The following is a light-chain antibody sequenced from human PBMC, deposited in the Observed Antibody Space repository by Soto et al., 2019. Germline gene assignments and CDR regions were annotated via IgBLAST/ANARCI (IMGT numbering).Light chain of an antibody. J-gene: IGLJ1*01. V-gene: IGLV2-14*01. Sequence: QSALTQPASVSGSPGQSITISCTGTSSDVGGYNYVSWYQQCPGKAPKLMIYDVSKRPSGVSDRFSGSKSGNTASLTISGLQAEESADYDDSSYKNSVPGSWVFGTGTKLTVL. CDR3: SSYKNSVPGSWV. CDR2: DVS. CDR1: SSDVGGYNY.